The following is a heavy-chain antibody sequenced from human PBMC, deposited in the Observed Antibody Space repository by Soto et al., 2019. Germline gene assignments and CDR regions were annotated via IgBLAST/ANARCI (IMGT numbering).Heavy chain of an antibody. Sequence: EVQLVESGGDLVQPGGSLRLSCAASGFTFSTYWMHWVRQAPGKGLLWVSRIKTDGTYATYADSVKGRFTISRDNAKNTLYLQMNSLRVEVAAVYYFAAGGSGYYANWGQGTLVTVSS. CDR1: GFTFSTYW. V-gene: IGHV3-74*01. D-gene: IGHD3-22*01. CDR3: AAGGSGYYAN. CDR2: IKTDGTYA. J-gene: IGHJ4*02.